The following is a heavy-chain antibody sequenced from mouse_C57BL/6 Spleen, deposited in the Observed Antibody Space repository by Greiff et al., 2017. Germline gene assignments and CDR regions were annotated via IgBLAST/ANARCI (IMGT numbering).Heavy chain of an antibody. CDR3: ARKGSGSSLYYFDY. V-gene: IGHV1-50*01. CDR2: IDPSDSYT. D-gene: IGHD1-1*01. Sequence: QVQLQQPGAELVKPGASVKLSCKASGYTFTSYWMQWVKQRPGQGLEWIGEIDPSDSYTNYNQKFKGQATLTVDTSSSTAYMQLSSLTSEDSAVYYCARKGSGSSLYYFDYWGQGTTLTVSS. J-gene: IGHJ2*01. CDR1: GYTFTSYW.